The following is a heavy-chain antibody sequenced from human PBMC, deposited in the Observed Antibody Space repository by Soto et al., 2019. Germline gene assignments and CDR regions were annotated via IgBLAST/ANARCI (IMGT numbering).Heavy chain of an antibody. J-gene: IGHJ6*02. CDR2: IIPIFGTA. Sequence: SVKVSCKASGGAFSSYAISWVRQAPGQGLEWMGGIIPIFGTANYAQKFQGRVTITADESTSTAYMELSSLRSEDTAVYYCARGHGYSYGSGHYYYGMDVWGQGTTVTVSS. CDR3: ARGHGYSYGSGHYYYGMDV. CDR1: GGAFSSYA. D-gene: IGHD5-18*01. V-gene: IGHV1-69*13.